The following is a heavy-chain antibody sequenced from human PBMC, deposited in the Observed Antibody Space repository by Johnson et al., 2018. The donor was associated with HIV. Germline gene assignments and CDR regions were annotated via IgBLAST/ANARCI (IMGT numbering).Heavy chain of an antibody. CDR2: INWNGGTT. Sequence: MQLVESGGGVVRPGGSLRLSCAASGFTFDEYGMSWVRQAPGKGLEWASGINWNGGTTAYADSVKGRFTISRDNAKNSLFLQMNSLRAEDTAVYYCAKDSATDPFDIWGQGTMVTVSS. D-gene: IGHD6-25*01. V-gene: IGHV3-20*04. CDR3: AKDSATDPFDI. J-gene: IGHJ3*02. CDR1: GFTFDEYG.